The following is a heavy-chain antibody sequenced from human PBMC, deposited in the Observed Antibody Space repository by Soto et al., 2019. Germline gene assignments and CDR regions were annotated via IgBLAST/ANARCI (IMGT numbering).Heavy chain of an antibody. V-gene: IGHV3-21*06. CDR1: GFTFTSYT. J-gene: IGHJ4*02. Sequence: GGSLRLSCAASGFTFTSYTMNWVRQAPGKGLEWVSSISSSSDYIYYADSMKGRVTISRDNAKNSLFLGMNSLTGEDTAVYYCARARVYATGPLDFWGQGTLVTVSS. CDR3: ARARVYATGPLDF. CDR2: ISSSSDYI. D-gene: IGHD6-13*01.